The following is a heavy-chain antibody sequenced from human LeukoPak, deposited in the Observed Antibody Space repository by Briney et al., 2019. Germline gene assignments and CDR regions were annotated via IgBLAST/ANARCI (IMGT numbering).Heavy chain of an antibody. V-gene: IGHV3-48*01. J-gene: IGHJ3*02. CDR2: ISWSSSTI. Sequence: PGGSLRLSCAASEFTFSSYSMNWVRQAPGKGLEWVSYISWSSSTIHYADSVKGRFTISRDNAKNSLYLQMNSLRAEDTAVYYCARAGCGWVLTPCDAFDIWGQGTMVTVSS. D-gene: IGHD2-15*01. CDR3: ARAGCGWVLTPCDAFDI. CDR1: EFTFSSYS.